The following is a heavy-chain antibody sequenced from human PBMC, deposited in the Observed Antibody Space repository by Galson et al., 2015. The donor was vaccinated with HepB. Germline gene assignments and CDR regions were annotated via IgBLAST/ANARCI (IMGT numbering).Heavy chain of an antibody. J-gene: IGHJ5*02. CDR3: ARDGGYCSTTSFYSAWFDP. Sequence: SVKVSCKASGYTFTTYGINWVRQAPGQGLEWMGWISAYNGKTNYAQKLQGRVTMTTDTSTSTAYMELRSLRSDDTAVYYCARDGGYCSTTSFYSAWFDPWGQGTLVTVSS. V-gene: IGHV1-18*04. CDR1: GYTFTTYG. CDR2: ISAYNGKT. D-gene: IGHD2-2*01.